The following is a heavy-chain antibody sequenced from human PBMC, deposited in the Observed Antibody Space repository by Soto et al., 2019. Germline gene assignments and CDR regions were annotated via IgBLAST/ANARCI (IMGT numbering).Heavy chain of an antibody. CDR3: AKSWHYDFWSGYYTPSFDY. V-gene: IGHV3-23*01. J-gene: IGHJ4*02. CDR1: GFTFSSYA. D-gene: IGHD3-3*01. CDR2: ISGSGGST. Sequence: GGSLRLSCAASGFTFSSYAMSWVRQAPGKGLEWVSAISGSGGSTYYADSVKGRFTISRDNSKNTLYLQMNSLRAEDTAVYYCAKSWHYDFWSGYYTPSFDYWGQGTLVTVSS.